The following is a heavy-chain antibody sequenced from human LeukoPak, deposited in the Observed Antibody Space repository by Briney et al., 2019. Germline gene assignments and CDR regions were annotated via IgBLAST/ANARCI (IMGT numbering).Heavy chain of an antibody. CDR3: ARGYFTPRGWFDP. D-gene: IGHD3-9*01. V-gene: IGHV1-18*01. CDR2: ISAYNGNT. CDR1: GYTFTSYG. Sequence: ASVKVSCKASGYTFTSYGISWVRQAPGQGLEWMGWISAYNGNTNYAQKFQGRVTITADESTSTAYMELSSLRSEDTAVYYCARGYFTPRGWFDPWGQGTLVTVSS. J-gene: IGHJ5*02.